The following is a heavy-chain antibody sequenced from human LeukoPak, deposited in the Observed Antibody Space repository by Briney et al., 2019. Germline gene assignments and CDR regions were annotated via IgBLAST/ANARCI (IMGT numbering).Heavy chain of an antibody. D-gene: IGHD2-21*01. V-gene: IGHV4-31*02. CDR2: ISHSGST. CDR3: ARYDCGGSNCPGVDY. Sequence: SQTLSLTCTVSGGSIASGGNFCTWIRQHPGEGLEWIVYISHSGSTYYNPSLESRVLISIDTSNNQFSLKLSSVTAADTAVYYCARYDCGGSNCPGVDYWGQGALVTVSS. J-gene: IGHJ4*02. CDR1: GGSIASGGNF.